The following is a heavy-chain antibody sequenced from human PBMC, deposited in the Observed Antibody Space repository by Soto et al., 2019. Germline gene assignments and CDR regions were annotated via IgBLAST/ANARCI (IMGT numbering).Heavy chain of an antibody. D-gene: IGHD3-10*01. J-gene: IGHJ4*02. CDR1: GGSFSGYY. CDR2: INHSEGT. CDR3: ARPHYYGSGGYFF. V-gene: IGHV4-34*01. Sequence: LSLTCGVYGGSFSGYYWSWIRQPPGKGLEWIGEINHSEGTNYNPPLKTRVTISVDTPKNQFSLQLSSVTAADTAVYYCARPHYYGSGGYFFWGQGTLVTVSS.